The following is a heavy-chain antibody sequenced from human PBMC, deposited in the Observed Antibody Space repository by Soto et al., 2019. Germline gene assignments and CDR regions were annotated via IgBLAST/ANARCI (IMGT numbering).Heavy chain of an antibody. D-gene: IGHD3-22*01. CDR2: ISAYSGST. V-gene: IGHV1-18*01. J-gene: IGHJ3*02. Sequence: GASVKVSCKASGYTFITYGISWVRQAPGQGLEWMGWISAYSGSTNYAQRLQGRVTMTTDTSTSTAYMELRSLSSDDTAMYYCARVGYYYDSSGQGAFDIWGQGTMVTVSS. CDR3: ARVGYYYDSSGQGAFDI. CDR1: GYTFITYG.